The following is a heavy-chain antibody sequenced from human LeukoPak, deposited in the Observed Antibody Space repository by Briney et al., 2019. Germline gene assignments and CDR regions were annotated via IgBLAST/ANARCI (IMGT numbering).Heavy chain of an antibody. CDR3: ARGYSSTSSFDY. CDR2: IIPMFGTA. Sequence: AAVNVSCLASVGTFSSYAISGVRQAPGRGGEWMGGIIPMFGTASYAQKFQCRVTITTDKSTSTAYMELSSLRSEDTAVYYCARGYSSTSSFDYWGQGALVTVSS. CDR1: VGTFSSYA. J-gene: IGHJ4*02. D-gene: IGHD6-13*01. V-gene: IGHV1-69*05.